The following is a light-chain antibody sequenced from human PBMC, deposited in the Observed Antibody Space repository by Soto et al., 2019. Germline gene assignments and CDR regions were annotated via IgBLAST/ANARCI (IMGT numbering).Light chain of an antibody. Sequence: SYELAQPPSVSVAPGQTARITCGGNNIGSQSVRWYQQKPGQAPVLVVYDDADRPSGVPERFSGSKSGNMATLTISRVEAGDEADYYCQVCESNSVFVFGIGTKVTVL. CDR2: DDA. CDR3: QVCESNSVFV. J-gene: IGLJ1*01. V-gene: IGLV3-21*02. CDR1: NIGSQS.